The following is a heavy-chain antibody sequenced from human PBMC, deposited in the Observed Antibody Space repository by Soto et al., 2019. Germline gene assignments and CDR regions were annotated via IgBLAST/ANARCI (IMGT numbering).Heavy chain of an antibody. J-gene: IGHJ4*02. Sequence: SVKVSCKASGYTFTKYDISWVRQAPGQGLEWMGGIIPIFGTANYAQKFQGRVTITADESTSTAYMELSSLRSEDTAVYYCAREYSRSSSIWGQGTLVTVSS. CDR1: GYTFTKYD. CDR2: IIPIFGTA. D-gene: IGHD6-6*01. CDR3: AREYSRSSSI. V-gene: IGHV1-69*13.